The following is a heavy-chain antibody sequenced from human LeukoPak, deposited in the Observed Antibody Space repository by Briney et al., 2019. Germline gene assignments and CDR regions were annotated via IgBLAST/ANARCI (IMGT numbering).Heavy chain of an antibody. V-gene: IGHV3-74*01. CDR2: INNDGSTT. CDR3: ARDLAVAADFDY. CDR1: GFTFSSDW. J-gene: IGHJ4*02. Sequence: GGSLRLSCAASGFTFSSDWMHWVRQAAGKGLVWVSRINNDGSTTAYADSVKGRFTISRDNAKNSLYLQMNSLRAEDTAVYYCARDLAVAADFDYWGQGTLVTVSS. D-gene: IGHD6-19*01.